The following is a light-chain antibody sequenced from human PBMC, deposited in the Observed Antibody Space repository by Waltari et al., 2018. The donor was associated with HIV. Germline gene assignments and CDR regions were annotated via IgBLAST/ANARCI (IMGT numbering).Light chain of an antibody. CDR1: QSIGVW. J-gene: IGKJ1*01. CDR2: KAS. Sequence: DIQMTQSPSTLSASVGDTVTITCRASQSIGVWLAWYQQKPGKAPKFLISKASSLESGVPSRFSGSGAATEFTFTISSLQPDDFATYFCQEYTTYLGTFGQGTKVEIK. V-gene: IGKV1-5*03. CDR3: QEYTTYLGT.